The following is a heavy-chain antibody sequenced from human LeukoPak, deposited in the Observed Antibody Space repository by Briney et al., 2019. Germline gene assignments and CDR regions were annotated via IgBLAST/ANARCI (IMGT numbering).Heavy chain of an antibody. CDR3: ARGPFLYYYGSGSYGSNSDY. CDR1: GYTFTSYD. Sequence: ASVKVSCKASGYTFTSYDINWVRQATGQGLEWMGWMNPNSGNTGYAQKFQGRVTITRNTSISTAYMELSSLRSEDTAVYYCARGPFLYYYGSGSYGSNSDYWGQGTLVTVSS. CDR2: MNPNSGNT. J-gene: IGHJ4*02. D-gene: IGHD3-10*01. V-gene: IGHV1-8*03.